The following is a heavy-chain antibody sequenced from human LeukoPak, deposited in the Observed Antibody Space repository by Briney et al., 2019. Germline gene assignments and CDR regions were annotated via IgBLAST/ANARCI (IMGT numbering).Heavy chain of an antibody. V-gene: IGHV4-31*03. J-gene: IGHJ4*02. D-gene: IGHD6-13*01. CDR1: GGAISSGGYY. Sequence: SQTLSLTCSVPGGAISSGGYYWTWIRQHPGKGLEWIGYLYHSGRSLYNPSLKSRLTLSVDTSKNQFFLQLTSVTAADTAVYYCARELGASSATTGWGQGTLITVSA. CDR2: LYHSGRS. CDR3: ARELGASSATTG.